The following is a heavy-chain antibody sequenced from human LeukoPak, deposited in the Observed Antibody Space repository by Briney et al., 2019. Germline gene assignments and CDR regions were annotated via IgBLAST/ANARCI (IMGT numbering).Heavy chain of an antibody. Sequence: GESLKISCKGSGYSINNYWISWVRQMPGKGLEWMGIIYPADSDTRYSPSFQGQVTISADKSISTAYLQWSSLKASDTAMYYCARRGCSSTSCFDYWGQGTLVTVSS. V-gene: IGHV5-51*01. CDR1: GYSINNYW. D-gene: IGHD2-2*01. CDR2: IYPADSDT. CDR3: ARRGCSSTSCFDY. J-gene: IGHJ4*02.